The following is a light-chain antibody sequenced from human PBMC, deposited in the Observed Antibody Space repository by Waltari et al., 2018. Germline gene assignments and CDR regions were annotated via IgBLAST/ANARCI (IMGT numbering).Light chain of an antibody. CDR3: QKYVNLPAT. J-gene: IGKJ1*01. CDR2: DAS. V-gene: IGKV3-20*01. Sequence: EIVLTQSPGTLSLSPGERATLPCRASQSVGRYLAWDQQKPGQAPRLLIYDASSRATGIPDRFSGSGSGTDFSLTISRLESEDFAVYYCQKYVNLPATFGQGTKVEIK. CDR1: QSVGRY.